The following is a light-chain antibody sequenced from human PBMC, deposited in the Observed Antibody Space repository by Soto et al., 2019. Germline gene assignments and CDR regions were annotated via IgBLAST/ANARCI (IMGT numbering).Light chain of an antibody. CDR1: QSISSSY. J-gene: IGKJ1*01. V-gene: IGKV3-20*01. Sequence: ELVLTQSPGTLSLSPGERATLSCRASQSISSSYFAWYQHKPGQAHRLLADGVSSRATDVPGRCSGRGSGKYFILTIRILEPEDFAVYYCQQNTGSRTFGQGTKVDIK. CDR3: QQNTGSRT. CDR2: GVS.